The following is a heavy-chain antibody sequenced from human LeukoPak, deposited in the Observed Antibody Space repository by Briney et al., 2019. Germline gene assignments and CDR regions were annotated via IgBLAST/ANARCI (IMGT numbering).Heavy chain of an antibody. J-gene: IGHJ5*02. Sequence: ASVKVSCKASGYTFTGYYMHWVRQAPGQGLEWMGWINPNSGGTNYAQKFQGRVTMTRDTSISTAYMELSSLRSEDTAVYYCARGRITMVRGVISPFDPWGQGTLVTVSS. CDR2: INPNSGGT. V-gene: IGHV1-2*02. CDR1: GYTFTGYY. D-gene: IGHD3-10*01. CDR3: ARGRITMVRGVISPFDP.